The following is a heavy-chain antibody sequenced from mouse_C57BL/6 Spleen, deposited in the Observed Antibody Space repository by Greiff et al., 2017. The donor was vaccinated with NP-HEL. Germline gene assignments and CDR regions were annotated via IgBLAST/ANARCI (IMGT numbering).Heavy chain of an antibody. J-gene: IGHJ2*01. CDR3: ARYRGDYGGFDD. CDR1: GFTFTDYY. V-gene: IGHV7-3*01. D-gene: IGHD2-4*01. Sequence: EVQGVESGGGLVQPGGSLSLSCAASGFTFTDYYMSWVRQPPGKALEWLGFIRNKANGYTTEYSVSVKGRFTISRDNSQSIIYLKMEALGAEDSASYYCARYRGDYGGFDDWGKGTTLTVSS. CDR2: IRNKANGYTT.